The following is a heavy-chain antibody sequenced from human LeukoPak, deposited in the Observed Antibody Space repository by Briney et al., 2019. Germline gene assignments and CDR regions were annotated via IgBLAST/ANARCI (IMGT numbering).Heavy chain of an antibody. V-gene: IGHV1-69*13. CDR3: ARELQVDCSSTSCYAAYFDY. CDR2: IVPIFGTA. D-gene: IGHD2-2*01. Sequence: SVKVSCKASGGTFSSYAISWVRQAPGQGLEWMGGIVPIFGTANYAQKFQGRVTITADESTSTAYMELSSLRSEDTAVYYCARELQVDCSSTSCYAAYFDYWGQGTLVTVSS. J-gene: IGHJ4*02. CDR1: GGTFSSYA.